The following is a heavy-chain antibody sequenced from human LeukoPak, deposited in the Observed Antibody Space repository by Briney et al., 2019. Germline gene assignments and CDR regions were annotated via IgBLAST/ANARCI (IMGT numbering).Heavy chain of an antibody. CDR1: GFTFDHYG. J-gene: IGHJ3*02. CDR2: FGGDGTTT. V-gene: IGHV3-23*01. Sequence: GGSLRLSCAASGFTFDHYGMHWVRQAPGKGLEWVSLFGGDGTTTYYADSVQGRFTISRDNSRNTLYLQMNTLRAEDTAVYYCAKFGVCSSTSCYLSRDAFDIWGQGTMVTVSS. CDR3: AKFGVCSSTSCYLSRDAFDI. D-gene: IGHD2-2*01.